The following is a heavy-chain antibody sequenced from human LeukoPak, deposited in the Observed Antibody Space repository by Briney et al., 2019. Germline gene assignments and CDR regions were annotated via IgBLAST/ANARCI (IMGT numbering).Heavy chain of an antibody. CDR1: GGSLSSGSYY. CDR2: IYTSGST. V-gene: IGHV4-61*02. Sequence: SETLSLTCTVSGGSLSSGSYYWSWIRQPAGKGLEWIGRIYTSGSTNYNPSLKSRVTISVDTSKNQFSLKLSSVTAADTAVYYCARDDAFRNLGRYWGQGTLVTVSS. D-gene: IGHD1-14*01. CDR3: ARDDAFRNLGRY. J-gene: IGHJ4*02.